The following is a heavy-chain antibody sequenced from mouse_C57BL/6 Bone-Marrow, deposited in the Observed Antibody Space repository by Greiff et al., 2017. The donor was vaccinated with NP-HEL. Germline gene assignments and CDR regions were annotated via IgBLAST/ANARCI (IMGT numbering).Heavy chain of an antibody. D-gene: IGHD1-1*01. CDR3: ARLPYYYGSSLWYFDV. CDR2: INPNNGGT. Sequence: EVQLQQSGPELVKPGASVKISCKASGYTFTDYYMNWVKQSHGKSLEWIGDINPNNGGTSYNQKFKGKATLTVDKSSSTAYMELRSLTSEDSAVYYCARLPYYYGSSLWYFDVWGTGTTVTVSS. V-gene: IGHV1-26*01. CDR1: GYTFTDYY. J-gene: IGHJ1*03.